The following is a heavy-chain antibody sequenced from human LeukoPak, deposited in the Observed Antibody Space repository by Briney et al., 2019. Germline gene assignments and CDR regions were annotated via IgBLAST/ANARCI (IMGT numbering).Heavy chain of an antibody. J-gene: IGHJ4*02. CDR2: INHSGST. D-gene: IGHD2-8*01. Sequence: PSETLSLXCAVYGGSFSGYYWSWIRQPPGKALEWIGEINHSGSTNYNPSLKSRVTISVDTSKNQFSLKLSSVTAADTAVYYCARGGYCTNGVCCKADYWGQGTLVTVSS. V-gene: IGHV4-34*01. CDR3: ARGGYCTNGVCCKADY. CDR1: GGSFSGYY.